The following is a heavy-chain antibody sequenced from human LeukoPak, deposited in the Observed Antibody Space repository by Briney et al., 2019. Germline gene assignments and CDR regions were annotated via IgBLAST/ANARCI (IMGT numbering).Heavy chain of an antibody. CDR2: ISSSSSYI. CDR1: GFTFSSYS. Sequence: PGRSLRLSCAASGFTFSSYSMNWVRQAPGKGLEWVSSISSSSSYIYYADSVKGRFTISRDNAKNSLYLQMNSLRAEDTAVYYCASPLPGTEYSSSPMDVWGKGTTVTVSS. CDR3: ASPLPGTEYSSSPMDV. D-gene: IGHD6-13*01. J-gene: IGHJ6*04. V-gene: IGHV3-21*01.